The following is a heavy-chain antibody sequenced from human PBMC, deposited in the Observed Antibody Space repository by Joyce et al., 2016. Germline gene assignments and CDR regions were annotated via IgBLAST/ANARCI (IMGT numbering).Heavy chain of an antibody. Sequence: QVQLQESGPGLVKPSETLSLTCTVSGDSINNGDYYWAWLRQPPGTGLEWIGSLHDATTTYYNPSIKRRMFMSVDTSKNQFSLKVDSVTAADTAVYYCARDFSMIIDVFELWGLGTLVTVSS. J-gene: IGHJ3*01. D-gene: IGHD3-22*01. V-gene: IGHV4-39*07. CDR2: LHDATTT. CDR3: ARDFSMIIDVFEL. CDR1: GDSINNGDYY.